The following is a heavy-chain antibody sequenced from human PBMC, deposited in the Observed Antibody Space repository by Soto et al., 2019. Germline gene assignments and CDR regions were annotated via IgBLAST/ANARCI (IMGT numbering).Heavy chain of an antibody. D-gene: IGHD2-2*02. V-gene: IGHV1-69*13. J-gene: IGHJ4*02. CDR3: ARGSCSSTSCYKDYYFDR. Sequence: ASVKVSCKASGGTFSGYAISWVRQAPGQGLEWMGEIIPMFGTSNYAQKFQGRVTITADESTSTAYMELSSLRSEDTAVYYCARGSCSSTSCYKDYYFDRWGRGTMVTVSS. CDR1: GGTFSGYA. CDR2: IIPMFGTS.